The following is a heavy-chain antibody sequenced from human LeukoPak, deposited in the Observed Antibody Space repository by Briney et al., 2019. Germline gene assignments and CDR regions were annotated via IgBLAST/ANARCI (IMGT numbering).Heavy chain of an antibody. D-gene: IGHD5-12*01. CDR3: AMGAIVATIDY. V-gene: IGHV3-66*01. CDR1: GLTVSSNY. J-gene: IGHJ4*02. CDR2: IHSGSST. Sequence: GGSLRLSCAASGLTVSSNYMSWVRQAPGKGLEWVSLIHSGSSTYYADSVKGRFTISRDKSKNTLYLQMSSLRVEDTAVYYCAMGAIVATIDYWGQGTLVTVSS.